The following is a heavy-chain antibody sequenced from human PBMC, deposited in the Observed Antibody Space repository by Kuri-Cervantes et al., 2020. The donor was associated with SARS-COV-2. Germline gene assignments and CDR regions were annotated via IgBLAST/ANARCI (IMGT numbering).Heavy chain of an antibody. D-gene: IGHD3-10*02. CDR3: ASHVGERRGGFSAFDI. CDR2: INPSGGST. Sequence: ASVKVSCKASGYTFTSYYMYWVRQAPGQGLEWMGIINPSGGSTSYAQKFQGRVTMTRDTSTSTVYMELSSLRSEDTAVYYCASHVGERRGGFSAFDIWGQGTMVTVSS. V-gene: IGHV1-46*01. CDR1: GYTFTSYY. J-gene: IGHJ3*02.